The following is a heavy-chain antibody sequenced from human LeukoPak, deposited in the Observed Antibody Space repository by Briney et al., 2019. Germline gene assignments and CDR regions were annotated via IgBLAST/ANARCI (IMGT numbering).Heavy chain of an antibody. V-gene: IGHV4-59*08. Sequence: PSETLSLTCTVSGGSISGYYWTWIRQPPGKGLDWIGYIYSSGSTNYNPSLKSRVTISVDASKNQFSLRLSSVTAADTAVYYCARHRYTSSSSYFDFWGQGTLVTVSS. D-gene: IGHD6-6*01. CDR2: IYSSGST. CDR3: ARHRYTSSSSYFDF. CDR1: GGSISGYY. J-gene: IGHJ4*02.